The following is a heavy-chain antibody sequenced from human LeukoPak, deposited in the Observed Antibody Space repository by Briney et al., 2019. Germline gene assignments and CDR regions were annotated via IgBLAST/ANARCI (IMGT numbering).Heavy chain of an antibody. D-gene: IGHD6-13*01. CDR2: ISGSGGST. CDR3: AKDPHGSSWYSAFDI. Sequence: PSGGSLRLSCAASGFTFSSCAMSWVRQAPGKGLEWVSAISGSGGSTYYADSVKGRFTISRDNSKNTLYLQMNSLRAEDTAVYYCAKDPHGSSWYSAFDIWGQGTMVTVSS. J-gene: IGHJ3*02. V-gene: IGHV3-23*01. CDR1: GFTFSSCA.